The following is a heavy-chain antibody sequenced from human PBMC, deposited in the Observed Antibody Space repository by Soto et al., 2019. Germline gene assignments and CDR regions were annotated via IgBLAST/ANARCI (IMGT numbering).Heavy chain of an antibody. J-gene: IGHJ4*02. CDR1: GYTFTSYD. D-gene: IGHD3-3*01. CDR2: MNPNSGNT. CDR3: ARGGGTYYDFWSGYYKDYFDY. V-gene: IGHV1-8*01. Sequence: QVQLVQSGAEVKKPGASVKVSCKASGYTFTSYDINWVRQATGQGLEWMGWMNPNSGNTGYAQKFQGRVTMTRNNSISTAYMELSSLRSEDTAVYYCARGGGTYYDFWSGYYKDYFDYWGQGTLVTVSS.